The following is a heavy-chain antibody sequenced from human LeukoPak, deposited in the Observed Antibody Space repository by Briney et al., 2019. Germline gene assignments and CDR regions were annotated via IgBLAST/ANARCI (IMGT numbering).Heavy chain of an antibody. V-gene: IGHV3-23*01. CDR3: AKGGVATMRDGYNYYYYYMEV. CDR2: ISGSGGHT. CDR1: GFTFSYNA. J-gene: IGHJ6*03. Sequence: GGSLRLSCAASGFTFSYNAMTWVRQAPGKGLEWVSLISGSGGHTYYGDSVKGRFTISRDNSKSTLYLQMNSLRAEDTAVYYCAKGGVATMRDGYNYYYYYMEVWGRGTTVTVSS. D-gene: IGHD5-24*01.